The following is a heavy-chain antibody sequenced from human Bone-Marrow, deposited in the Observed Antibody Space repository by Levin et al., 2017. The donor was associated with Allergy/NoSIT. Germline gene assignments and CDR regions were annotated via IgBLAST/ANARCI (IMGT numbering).Heavy chain of an antibody. CDR1: EFTVSGKY. CDR2: IDSDDNT. J-gene: IGHJ6*03. V-gene: IGHV3-66*02. Sequence: GGSLRLSCTSSEFTVSGKYMNWVRQAPGKGLEWVSLIDSDDNTFYADSVEGRFTISRDTSKNTVSLQMDSLRVEDTAVYYCASFGHDIETGYYYYYFMDVWGKGTTVTVSS. D-gene: IGHD3-9*01. CDR3: ASFGHDIETGYYYYYFMDV.